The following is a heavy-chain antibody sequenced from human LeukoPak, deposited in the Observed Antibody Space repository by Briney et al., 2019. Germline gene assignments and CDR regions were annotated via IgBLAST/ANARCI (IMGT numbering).Heavy chain of an antibody. CDR3: ARDLGYGYYFYYYLDV. J-gene: IGHJ6*03. CDR2: IHASGNT. V-gene: IGHV4-61*02. Sequence: SQTLSLTCTVSGGSISSYYWTWIRQPAGKGLEYLGRIHASGNTYYNPSLNSRVVISIDTSKNQFSLKVSSVAAADTAVYYCARDLGYGYYFYYYLDVWGKGTTVTVSS. CDR1: GGSISSYY. D-gene: IGHD5-18*01.